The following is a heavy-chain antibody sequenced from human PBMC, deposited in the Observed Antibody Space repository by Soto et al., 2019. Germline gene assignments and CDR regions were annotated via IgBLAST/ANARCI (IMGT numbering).Heavy chain of an antibody. Sequence: ETLSLTCTVSGGSISSSSYYWGWIRQPPGKGLEWIGSIFYSGSTYYNPSLKSRVTISVDTSKNQFSLKLSSVTAADTAVYYCARLSNYYYGMDVWGQGTTVTVSS. CDR1: GGSISSSSYY. J-gene: IGHJ6*02. V-gene: IGHV4-39*01. CDR2: IFYSGST. CDR3: ARLSNYYYGMDV.